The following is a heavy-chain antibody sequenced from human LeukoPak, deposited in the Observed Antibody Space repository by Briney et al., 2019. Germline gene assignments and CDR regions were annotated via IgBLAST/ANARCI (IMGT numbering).Heavy chain of an antibody. D-gene: IGHD2-2*01. V-gene: IGHV3-21*01. CDR1: GFTFSSYS. CDR2: ISSSSSYI. Sequence: PGGSLRLSCAASGFTFSSYSMNWVRQAPGKGLEWVSSISSSSSYIYYADSVKGRFTISRDNAKNSLYLQMNSLRAEDTAVYYCARDGGLGLPGTEPLDYWGQGTLVTVSS. J-gene: IGHJ4*02. CDR3: ARDGGLGLPGTEPLDY.